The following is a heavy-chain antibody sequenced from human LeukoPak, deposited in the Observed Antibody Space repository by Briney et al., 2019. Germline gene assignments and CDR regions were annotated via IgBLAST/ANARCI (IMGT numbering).Heavy chain of an antibody. CDR3: ARVGWFREWTTHPGGEY. V-gene: IGHV3-7*01. CDR1: GFTFGSYW. D-gene: IGHD3-10*01. CDR2: IKQDGSEK. J-gene: IGHJ4*02. Sequence: GGSLRLSCAASGFTFGSYWMTWVRQAPGKGLEWVANIKQDGSEKNYVDSVKGRFTISRDSAKNSLYLQMNSLRAEDTAVYYCARVGWFREWTTHPGGEYRGQGTLVTVSS.